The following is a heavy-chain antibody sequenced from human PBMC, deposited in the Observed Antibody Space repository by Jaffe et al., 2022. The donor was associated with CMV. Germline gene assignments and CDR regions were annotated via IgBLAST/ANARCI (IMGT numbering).Heavy chain of an antibody. D-gene: IGHD3-22*01. CDR1: GFTFSSYA. Sequence: EVQLLESGGGLVQPGGSLRLSCAASGFTFSSYAMSWVRQAPGKGLEWVSAISGSGGSTYYADSVKGRFTISRDNSKNTLYLQMNSLRAEDTAVYYCAKDSPNYYDSSGTWARFFDYWGQGTLVTVSS. CDR2: ISGSGGST. J-gene: IGHJ4*02. V-gene: IGHV3-23*01. CDR3: AKDSPNYYDSSGTWARFFDY.